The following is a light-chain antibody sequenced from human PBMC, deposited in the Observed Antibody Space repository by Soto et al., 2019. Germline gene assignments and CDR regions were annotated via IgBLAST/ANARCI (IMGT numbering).Light chain of an antibody. V-gene: IGKV3-11*01. CDR3: QQRTDSPPWT. CDR2: DAS. Sequence: EVMLTQSPAGLSLSPGESGTLSSRASQMLGLAIAWYQYRPGQSPRLLIFDASHTATGIPARCRGSGSGTDFTLSITRVEPEDSAVYYCQQRTDSPPWTFGQGTKVDIK. CDR1: QMLGLA. J-gene: IGKJ1*01.